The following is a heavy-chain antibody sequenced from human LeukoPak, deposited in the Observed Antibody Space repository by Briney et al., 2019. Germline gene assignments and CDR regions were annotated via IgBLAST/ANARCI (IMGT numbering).Heavy chain of an antibody. CDR3: ASVSVSSAGYHFYYYGMDV. CDR1: GGSVNNGGYF. D-gene: IGHD6-25*01. V-gene: IGHV4-61*08. CDR2: VYSSGSP. J-gene: IGHJ6*04. Sequence: SETLSLTCTVSGGSVNNGGYFWNWIRQSPGKGLEWLGYVYSSGSPNYSPSLRSRVSMSVDTSKNQFSLKLSSVTAADTAVYYCASVSVSSAGYHFYYYGMDVWGKGTTVIVSS.